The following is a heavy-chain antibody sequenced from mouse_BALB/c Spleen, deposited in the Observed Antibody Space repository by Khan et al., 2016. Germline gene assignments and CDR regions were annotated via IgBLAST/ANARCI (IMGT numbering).Heavy chain of an antibody. CDR2: ITSDGSAI. CDR1: GFTFSGFW. J-gene: IGHJ1*01. Sequence: EVQLLETGGGLVQPGGSRGLSCEGSGFTFSGFWMSWVRQTPGKTLEWIGDITSDGSAINYAPSIKDRFTIFRDNDKNTLYLQMNNVRSEDTATYFCLRWGGWNFDVWGAGTTVTVSS. V-gene: IGHV11-2*02. CDR3: LRWGGWNFDV.